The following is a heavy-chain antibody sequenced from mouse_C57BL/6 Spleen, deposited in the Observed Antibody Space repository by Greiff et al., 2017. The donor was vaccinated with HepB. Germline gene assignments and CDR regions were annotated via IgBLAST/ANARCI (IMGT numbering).Heavy chain of an antibody. CDR2: ISDGGSYT. J-gene: IGHJ1*03. Sequence: EVKVEESGGGLVKPGGSLKLSCAASGFTFSSYAMSWVRQTPEKRLEWVATISDGGSYTYYPDNVKGRFTISRDNAKNNLYLQMSHLKSEDTAMYYCAVGRGYFDVWGTGTTVTVSS. D-gene: IGHD4-1*01. CDR1: GFTFSSYA. CDR3: AVGRGYFDV. V-gene: IGHV5-4*03.